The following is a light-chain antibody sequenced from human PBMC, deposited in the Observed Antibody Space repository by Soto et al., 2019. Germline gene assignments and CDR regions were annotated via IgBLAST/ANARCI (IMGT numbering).Light chain of an antibody. CDR1: QSVRGN. V-gene: IGKV3-15*01. CDR2: GAS. J-gene: IGKJ5*01. CDR3: QQRSNWPPVIT. Sequence: EILMTQSPATLSVSPGERATLSCRASQSVRGNLAWYQHKPGQSPRLLIYGASSRATGIPVRFSGSGSGTEFTLTISDVQPEDFALYYCQQRSNWPPVITFGQGTRLEIK.